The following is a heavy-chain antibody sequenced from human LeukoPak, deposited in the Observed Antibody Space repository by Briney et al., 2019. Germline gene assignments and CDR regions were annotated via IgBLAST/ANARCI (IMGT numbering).Heavy chain of an antibody. CDR1: RFTFSSYS. CDR3: ASGYDSSSASSGFDY. J-gene: IGHJ4*02. V-gene: IGHV3-48*01. CDR2: ISSSSSTI. Sequence: GGSLRLSCATSRFTFSSYSMNWVRQAPGKGLEWVSYISSSSSTIYYADSVKGRFTISRDNAKNSLYLQMNSLRAEDTAVYYCASGYDSSSASSGFDYWGQGTLVTVSS. D-gene: IGHD3-3*01.